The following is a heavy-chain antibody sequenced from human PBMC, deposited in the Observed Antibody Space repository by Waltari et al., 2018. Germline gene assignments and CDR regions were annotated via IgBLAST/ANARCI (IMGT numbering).Heavy chain of an antibody. V-gene: IGHV1-69*01. CDR1: GGTFSSCA. CDR2: IIPIIGNA. CDR3: ARGWFGELLTYGVFDY. D-gene: IGHD3-10*01. Sequence: QVHLVQSGAEVKKPGSSVKVSCKASGGTFSSCAISWVRQSPGQGLAWMGGIIPIIGNANYAQKFQGRVKITEDESTSTAYMELSSLRSEDTAGYYCARGWFGELLTYGVFDYWGQGTLVTVSS. J-gene: IGHJ4*02.